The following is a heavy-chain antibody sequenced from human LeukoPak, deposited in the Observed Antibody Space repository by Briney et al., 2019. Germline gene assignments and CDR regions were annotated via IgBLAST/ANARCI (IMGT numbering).Heavy chain of an antibody. V-gene: IGHV3-23*01. CDR1: GFTFSIYA. Sequence: PGGSLRLSCAASGFTFSIYAMSWVRQAPGKGLEWVSSISGSGAGTYYADSVKGRFTISRDISKNTLYLQMKSLRAEDTAVYYCAKSETYGSGNSPYYYYYYMDVWGKGTTVTVSS. CDR2: ISGSGAGT. J-gene: IGHJ6*03. CDR3: AKSETYGSGNSPYYYYYYMDV. D-gene: IGHD3-10*01.